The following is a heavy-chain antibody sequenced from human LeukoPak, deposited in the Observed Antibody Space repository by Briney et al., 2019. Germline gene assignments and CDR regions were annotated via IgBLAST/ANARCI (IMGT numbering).Heavy chain of an antibody. V-gene: IGHV3-21*01. CDR1: RFTFSTYT. Sequence: GGSLRLSCAASRFTFSTYTMNWVRQAPGKGLEWVSSISSSSSYIYYADSVKGRFTISRDNAKNSLYLQMNTLSAEDTAVYYCARDWTTVTTFDFWGQGTLVSVSS. D-gene: IGHD4-17*01. J-gene: IGHJ4*02. CDR2: ISSSSSYI. CDR3: ARDWTTVTTFDF.